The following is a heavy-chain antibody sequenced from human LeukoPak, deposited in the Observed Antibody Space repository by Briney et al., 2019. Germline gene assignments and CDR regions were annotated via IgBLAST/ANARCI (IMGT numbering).Heavy chain of an antibody. D-gene: IGHD4-11*01. CDR1: GGSISSGSYY. J-gene: IGHJ4*02. V-gene: IGHV4-61*02. CDR3: ARDVGNYGVYY. Sequence: PSETLSLTCTVSGGSISSGSYYWSWIRQPAGKGLEWIGRIYTSGSTNYNPSLKSRVTISVDTSKNQFSLKLSSVTAADTAVYYCARDVGNYGVYYWGQGTLVTVSS. CDR2: IYTSGST.